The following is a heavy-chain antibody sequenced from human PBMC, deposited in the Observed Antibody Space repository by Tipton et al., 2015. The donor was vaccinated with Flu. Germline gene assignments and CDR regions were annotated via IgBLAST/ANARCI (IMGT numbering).Heavy chain of an antibody. V-gene: IGHV3-30*02. CDR2: IRYDGSNK. D-gene: IGHD5-12*01. J-gene: IGHJ4*02. CDR1: GSTFSSYG. Sequence: GSLRLSCAASGSTFSSYGMHWVRQAPGKGLEWVAFIRYDGSNKYYADSVKGRFTISRDNSKNTLYLQMNSLRAEDTAVYYCAKVPVANTACSDWGQGALVTVSS. CDR3: AKVPVANTACSD.